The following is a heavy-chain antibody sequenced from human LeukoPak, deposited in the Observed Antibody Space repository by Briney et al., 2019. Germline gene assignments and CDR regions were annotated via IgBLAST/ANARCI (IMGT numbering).Heavy chain of an antibody. Sequence: PGGSLRLSCAASGFTFSSYAMHWVRQAPGKGLEWVAVISYDGSNKYYADSVKGRFTISRDNSKNTLYLQMNSLRAGDTAVYYCARLKTHCSGGSCPFDYWGQGTLVTVSS. J-gene: IGHJ4*02. V-gene: IGHV3-30*04. D-gene: IGHD2-15*01. CDR3: ARLKTHCSGGSCPFDY. CDR2: ISYDGSNK. CDR1: GFTFSSYA.